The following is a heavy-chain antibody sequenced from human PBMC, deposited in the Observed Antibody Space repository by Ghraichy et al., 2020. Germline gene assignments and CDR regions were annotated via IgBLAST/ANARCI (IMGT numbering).Heavy chain of an antibody. Sequence: GGSLRLSCAASGFTFSGYWMTWVRQAPGEGREWVASIKEDGNEDYYVDSVKGRFTIARDNAKKSLYLHMSSLRAEDTAIYYCARDSPFYGDSGIRGKGTLVTVSS. CDR2: IKEDGNED. V-gene: IGHV3-7*03. CDR3: ARDSPFYGDSGI. J-gene: IGHJ4*02. D-gene: IGHD4-17*01. CDR1: GFTFSGYW.